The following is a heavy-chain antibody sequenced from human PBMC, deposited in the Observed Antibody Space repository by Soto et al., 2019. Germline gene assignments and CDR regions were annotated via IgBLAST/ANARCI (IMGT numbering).Heavy chain of an antibody. CDR2: IYASGRT. Sequence: SGSLSLRSTVSGVSINPYFWSWIRQTAGEAPEWLGHIYASGRTTYNPSLKSRVTMFVSQTQVSLRLTSVTAADTAVYYCARHFDVDPSLDHYYFDLWGRGALVTVSS. V-gene: IGHV4-4*07. J-gene: IGHJ2*01. CDR1: GVSINPYF. CDR3: ARHFDVDPSLDHYYFDL. D-gene: IGHD3-9*01.